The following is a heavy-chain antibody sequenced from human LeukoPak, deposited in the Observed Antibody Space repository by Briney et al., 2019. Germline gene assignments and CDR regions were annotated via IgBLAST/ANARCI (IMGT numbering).Heavy chain of an antibody. D-gene: IGHD4-23*01. J-gene: IGHJ4*02. V-gene: IGHV3-20*04. CDR1: GFTFDDYG. Sequence: PGGSLRLSCAASGFTFDDYGMSWVRQAPGKGLEWVSGINWNGGSAGYADSVKGRLTISRDNAKNSLYLQMNNLRAEDSAIYYCARGARWAYYFDYWGQGSLVTVSS. CDR3: ARGARWAYYFDY. CDR2: INWNGGSA.